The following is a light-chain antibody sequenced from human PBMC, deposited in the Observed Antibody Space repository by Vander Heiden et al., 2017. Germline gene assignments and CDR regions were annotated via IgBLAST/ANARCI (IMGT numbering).Light chain of an antibody. J-gene: IGKJ1*01. V-gene: IGKV4-1*01. CDR3: QQYYSRFRR. CDR2: WAS. CDR1: QTVLSSSNNKNY. Sequence: DIVLTPSPDSLALSLGERATIDGKSSQTVLSSSNNKNYLAWYQQKPGQPPKLLIYWASTRESGVPDRFSGSGSGTDFTLTISSLQAEDVAVYYCQQYYSRFRRFGQGTKVEFK.